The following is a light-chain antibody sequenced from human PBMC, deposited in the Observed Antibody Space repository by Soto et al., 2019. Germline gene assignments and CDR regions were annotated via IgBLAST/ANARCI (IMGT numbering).Light chain of an antibody. V-gene: IGKV3-15*01. CDR3: QQYHTSPPDT. Sequence: EIVMTQSPATLSVSPGERATLSCRASQSVRSNLAWYQQKPGQAPRLLIYGASTRATGIPARFSGSGSGTDFTLTNSSLQSEYFAVYYCQQYHTSPPDTFGQGTKVEIK. CDR1: QSVRSN. CDR2: GAS. J-gene: IGKJ2*01.